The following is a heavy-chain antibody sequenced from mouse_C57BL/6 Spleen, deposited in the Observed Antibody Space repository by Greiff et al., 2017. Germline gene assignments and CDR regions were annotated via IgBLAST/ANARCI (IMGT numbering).Heavy chain of an antibody. CDR2: FYPGSGSI. D-gene: IGHD1-1*01. CDR3: ARHEDAGSSPYWYFDV. J-gene: IGHJ1*03. Sequence: QVQLKQSGAELVKPGASVKLSCKASGYTFTEYTIHWVKQRSGQGLEWIGWFYPGSGSIKYNEKFKDKATLTADKSSSTVYMELSRLTSEDSAVYFCARHEDAGSSPYWYFDVWGTGTTVTVSS. CDR1: GYTFTEYT. V-gene: IGHV1-62-2*01.